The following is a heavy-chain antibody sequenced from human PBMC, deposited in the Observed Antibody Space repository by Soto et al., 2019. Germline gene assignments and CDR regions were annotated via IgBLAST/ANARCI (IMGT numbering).Heavy chain of an antibody. V-gene: IGHV1-46*03. CDR2: IIPAGGST. Sequence: ASLKVSRKTSGYTFTSSYMHWVRQVPGQGLVWMVIIIPAGGSTSYAQKFQGRVTMTRDTSTSTFYMELSSLRSEDKAVYYFARDTCSGGSGYVNFYMDVWGKGTTVTVSS. CDR3: ARDTCSGGSGYVNFYMDV. CDR1: GYTFTSSY. D-gene: IGHD2-15*01. J-gene: IGHJ6*04.